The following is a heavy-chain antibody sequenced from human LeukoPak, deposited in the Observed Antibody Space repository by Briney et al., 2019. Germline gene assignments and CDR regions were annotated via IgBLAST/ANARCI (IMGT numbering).Heavy chain of an antibody. Sequence: APLKVSCKASGYTFTSYDINWVRQATGQGLEWMGWMNPNSGNTGYAQKFQGRVTITRNTSISTAYMELSSLRSEDTAVYYCARVKPWDGYNPYYFDYWGQGTLVTVSS. D-gene: IGHD5-24*01. CDR3: ARVKPWDGYNPYYFDY. J-gene: IGHJ4*02. V-gene: IGHV1-8*03. CDR2: MNPNSGNT. CDR1: GYTFTSYD.